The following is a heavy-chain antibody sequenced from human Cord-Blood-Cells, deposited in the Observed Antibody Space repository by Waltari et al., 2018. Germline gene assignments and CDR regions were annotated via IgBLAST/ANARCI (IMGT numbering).Heavy chain of an antibody. Sequence: EVQLVESGGGLVQPGGSLRLSCAASGFTFRCYWMSWVRQAPGKGLEWVANIKQDGSEKYYVDSVKGRFTISRDNAKNSLYLQMNSLRAEDTAVYYCASIGVATMSDAFDIWGQGTMVTVSS. D-gene: IGHD5-12*01. CDR2: IKQDGSEK. J-gene: IGHJ3*02. V-gene: IGHV3-7*01. CDR1: GFTFRCYW. CDR3: ASIGVATMSDAFDI.